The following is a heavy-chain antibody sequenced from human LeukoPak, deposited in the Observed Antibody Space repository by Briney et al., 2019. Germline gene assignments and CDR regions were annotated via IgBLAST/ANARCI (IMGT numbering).Heavy chain of an antibody. V-gene: IGHV3-21*01. CDR1: GFTFSSYS. Sequence: GGSLRLSCAASGFTFSSYSMNWVRQAPGKGLEWVSSISSSSSYIYYADSVKGRFTISRDNAKNSLYLQMNSLRAEDTAVYYCARAKSSSWPSISLYYFDYWGQGTLVTVSS. CDR2: ISSSSSYI. J-gene: IGHJ4*02. D-gene: IGHD6-13*01. CDR3: ARAKSSSWPSISLYYFDY.